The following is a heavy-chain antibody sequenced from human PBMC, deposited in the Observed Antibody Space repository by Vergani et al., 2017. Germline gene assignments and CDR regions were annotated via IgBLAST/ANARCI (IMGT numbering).Heavy chain of an antibody. CDR3: ARDSLGYAREGWFDP. J-gene: IGHJ5*02. CDR1: GGSFSGYY. D-gene: IGHD2-2*01. V-gene: IGHV4-34*11. CDR2: IYYSGST. Sequence: QVQLQQWGAGLLKPSETLSLTCAVYGGSFSGYYWSWIRQPPGKGLEWIGYIYYSGSTNYNPSLKSRVTISVDTSKNQFSLKLSSVTAADTAVYYCARDSLGYAREGWFDPWGQGTLVTVSS.